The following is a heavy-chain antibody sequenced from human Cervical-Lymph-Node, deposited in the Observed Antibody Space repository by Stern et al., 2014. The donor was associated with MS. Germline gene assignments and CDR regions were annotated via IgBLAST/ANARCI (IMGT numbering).Heavy chain of an antibody. J-gene: IGHJ4*02. Sequence: VQLEESGGGVVQPGWSLRLSCAASGFSFSDYAMHRVRQAPGKGLEWVAIISHHGSDEQYADSVQGRFTISKDNSKHTLYLQMDGLRPEDTAVYYCAKNRLVDYGEFYPDYWGQGTLVTVAS. V-gene: IGHV3-30*18. D-gene: IGHD4-17*01. CDR1: GFSFSDYA. CDR2: ISHHGSDE. CDR3: AKNRLVDYGEFYPDY.